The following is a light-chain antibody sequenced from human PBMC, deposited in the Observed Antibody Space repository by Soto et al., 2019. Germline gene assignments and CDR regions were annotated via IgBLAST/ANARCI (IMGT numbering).Light chain of an antibody. V-gene: IGLV2-8*01. CDR3: SSYAGSNNSLYV. CDR2: EVS. J-gene: IGLJ1*01. CDR1: SSDVGGYNY. Sequence: QSVLTQPPSASGSPGQSVTISCTGTSSDVGGYNYVSWYQQHPGKAPKLMIYEVSKRPSGVPDRFSGSKSGNTASLTVSGLQAKDEADYYCSSYAGSNNSLYVFGTGTKATVL.